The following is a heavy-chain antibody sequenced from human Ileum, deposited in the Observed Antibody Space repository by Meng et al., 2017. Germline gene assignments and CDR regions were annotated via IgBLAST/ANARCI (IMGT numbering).Heavy chain of an antibody. J-gene: IGHJ5*02. V-gene: IGHV3-30*07. CDR2: ISNDGSNK. CDR1: GFTFSRYA. Sequence: GGSLRLSCAASGFTFSRYAIHWDRQAPGKGLEWVAVISNDGSNKYYADSVKGRFTISRDDSKNTLYLQMNSLKTEDTAVYYCTTNERSLSDLDRSGYYLNWFDPWGQGTLVT. CDR3: TTNERSLSDLDRSGYYLNWFDP. D-gene: IGHD3-22*01.